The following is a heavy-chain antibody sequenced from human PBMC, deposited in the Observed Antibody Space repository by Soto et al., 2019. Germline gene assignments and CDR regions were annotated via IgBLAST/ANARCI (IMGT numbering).Heavy chain of an antibody. D-gene: IGHD3-3*01. CDR1: GYTLTELS. Sequence: ASVKVSCKVSGYTLTELSMHWVRQAPGKGLEWMGGFDPEDGETIYAQKFQGRVTMTEDTSTDTAYMELSSLRSEDTAVYYCATDLITIFGVVISEWGQGTLVTVSS. V-gene: IGHV1-24*01. CDR2: FDPEDGET. CDR3: ATDLITIFGVVISE. J-gene: IGHJ4*02.